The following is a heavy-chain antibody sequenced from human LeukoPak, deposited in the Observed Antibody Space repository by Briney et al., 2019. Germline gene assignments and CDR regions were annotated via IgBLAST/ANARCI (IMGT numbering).Heavy chain of an antibody. Sequence: AGGSLRLSCAASGFTFSSYTMNWVRQAPGKGLEWVSHISSSSTSKYYADSVKGRFTISRDNAKNSLFLQMNSLRDEDTAVYYCAGDKDYVNYPFDYWGQGTLVTVSS. J-gene: IGHJ4*02. D-gene: IGHD4-11*01. CDR3: AGDKDYVNYPFDY. CDR2: ISSSSTSK. V-gene: IGHV3-48*02. CDR1: GFTFSSYT.